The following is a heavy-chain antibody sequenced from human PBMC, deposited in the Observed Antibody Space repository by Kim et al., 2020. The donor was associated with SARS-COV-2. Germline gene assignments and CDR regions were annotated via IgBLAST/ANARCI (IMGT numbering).Heavy chain of an antibody. J-gene: IGHJ5*02. D-gene: IGHD3-3*01. Sequence: GYAKKFQGRGTMTRNTSISTAYMGLSSLRSEDTAVYYCARGDYDSGALFDPWGQGTLVTVSS. V-gene: IGHV1-8*01. CDR3: ARGDYDSGALFDP.